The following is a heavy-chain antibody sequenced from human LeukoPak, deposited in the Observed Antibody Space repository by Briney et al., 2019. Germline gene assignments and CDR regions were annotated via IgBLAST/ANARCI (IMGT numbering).Heavy chain of an antibody. V-gene: IGHV4-30-2*01. CDR3: ARAPGSPPYGLPDY. D-gene: IGHD4-17*01. CDR2: IYHSGST. J-gene: IGHJ4*02. Sequence: PSQTLSLTCTVSGGSISSGGYYWSWIRQPPGKGLEWIGYIYHSGSTYYNPSLKSRVTISVDRSKNQFSLKLSSVTAADTAVYYCARAPGSPPYGLPDYWGQGTLVTVSS. CDR1: GGSISSGGYY.